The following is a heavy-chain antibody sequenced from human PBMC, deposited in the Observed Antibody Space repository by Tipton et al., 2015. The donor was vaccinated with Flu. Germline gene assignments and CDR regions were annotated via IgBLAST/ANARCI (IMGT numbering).Heavy chain of an antibody. CDR3: ARGQGTGNNVSFDH. V-gene: IGHV4-59*01. CDR1: GDSITNSY. CDR2: KYYAGGA. J-gene: IGHJ4*02. Sequence: TLSLTCTVSGDSITNSYWTWIRQSPGKALEWIGYKYYAGGAIYSPSLKSRVSISVDTSRDLFSLKLTSVTAADTAVYYCARGQGTGNNVSFDHWGQGTLVTVSP. D-gene: IGHD2-8*02.